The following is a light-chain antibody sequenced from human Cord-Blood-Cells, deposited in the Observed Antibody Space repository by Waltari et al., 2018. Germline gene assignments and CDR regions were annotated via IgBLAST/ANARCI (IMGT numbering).Light chain of an antibody. Sequence: DIQMTQSPSSLSASVGDRVTITCRASQSISSYLNWYQQKPGKAPKLLIYGSSSLQSGVPSRFSGSGSGTDFTLTISSLQPEDFATYYCQQSDSTGVTFGGGTKVEIK. V-gene: IGKV1-39*01. CDR2: GSS. J-gene: IGKJ4*01. CDR1: QSISSY. CDR3: QQSDSTGVT.